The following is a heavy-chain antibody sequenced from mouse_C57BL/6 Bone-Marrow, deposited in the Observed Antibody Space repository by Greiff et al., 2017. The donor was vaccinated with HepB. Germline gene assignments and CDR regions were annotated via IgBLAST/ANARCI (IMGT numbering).Heavy chain of an antibody. J-gene: IGHJ1*03. CDR2: INPGSGGT. D-gene: IGHD1-1*01. CDR1: GYAFTNYL. CDR3: ASAPCSIYWYFDV. V-gene: IGHV1-54*01. Sequence: QVQLQQSGAELVRPGTSVKVSCKASGYAFTNYLIEWVKQRPGQGLEWIGVINPGSGGTNYNEKFKGKATLTADKSSSTAYMQLSSLTSEDSAVYFCASAPCSIYWYFDVWGTGTTVTVTS.